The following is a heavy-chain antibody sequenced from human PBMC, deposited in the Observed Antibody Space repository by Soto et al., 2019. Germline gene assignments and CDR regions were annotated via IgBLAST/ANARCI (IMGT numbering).Heavy chain of an antibody. CDR2: INHSGST. Sequence: PSETLSLTCAVYGGSFSGYYWSWIRQPPGKGLEWIGEINHSGSTNYNPSLKSRVTISVDTSKNQFSLKLSSVTAADTAVYYCARGSSEYNWFDPWGQRTLVTVSS. V-gene: IGHV4-34*01. J-gene: IGHJ5*02. CDR3: ARGSSEYNWFDP. D-gene: IGHD6-19*01. CDR1: GGSFSGYY.